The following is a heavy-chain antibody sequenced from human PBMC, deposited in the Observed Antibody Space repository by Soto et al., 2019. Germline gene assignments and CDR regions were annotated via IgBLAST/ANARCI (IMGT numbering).Heavy chain of an antibody. D-gene: IGHD2-2*01. V-gene: IGHV4-31*03. CDR2: IHHAGPT. CDR3: AVKPYALSYFDH. J-gene: IGHJ4*02. Sequence: SETLSLTCTVSGGSITTIDYYWTWIRQLPGEGLEWIAYIHHAGPTYYNPSLQSRITISVDTSQNQFSLKLNSVTAADTAVYFCAVKPYALSYFDHWGQGALVTVSS. CDR1: GGSITTIDYY.